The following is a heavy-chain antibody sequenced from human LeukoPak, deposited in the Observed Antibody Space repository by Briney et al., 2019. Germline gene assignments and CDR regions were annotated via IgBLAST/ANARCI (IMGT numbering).Heavy chain of an antibody. CDR1: GFTFSNNA. Sequence: PGWSLRLSCAASGFTFSNNAMSWVRQAPGKGLECVSAITGTIATGDPPYYADSVKGRFTISRDNSRNTLYLQLNDLRAEDTAIYYCAKAFGTNGYFQLPIDFWGQGTLVTVSS. V-gene: IGHV3-23*01. D-gene: IGHD2-8*01. CDR3: AKAFGTNGYFQLPIDF. CDR2: ITGTIATGDPP. J-gene: IGHJ4*02.